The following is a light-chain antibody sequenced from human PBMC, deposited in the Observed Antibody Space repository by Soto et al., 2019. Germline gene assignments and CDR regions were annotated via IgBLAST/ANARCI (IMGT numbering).Light chain of an antibody. Sequence: EIVLTQSPGTLSLSPGERATLSCRASQSVSSSYLAWYQQKPGQAPRLLIYGPSSRATVIPDRFSGSESGTDFTLTISRLETEDFAVYYCQQYGSSGWTFGQGTKVELK. CDR3: QQYGSSGWT. CDR2: GPS. J-gene: IGKJ1*01. V-gene: IGKV3-20*01. CDR1: QSVSSSY.